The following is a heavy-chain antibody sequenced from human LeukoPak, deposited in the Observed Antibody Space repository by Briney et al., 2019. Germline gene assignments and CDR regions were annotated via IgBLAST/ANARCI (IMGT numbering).Heavy chain of an antibody. CDR3: AKRGSGSHYVDY. J-gene: IGHJ4*02. CDR2: ISGSGTST. V-gene: IGHV3-23*01. CDR1: GFTFSSYA. D-gene: IGHD1-26*01. Sequence: GGSLRLSYAASGFTFSSYAMTWVRQAPGKGLEWVSAISGSGTSTYYADSVKGRFTISRDNSKNTLYLQMNSLRAEDTAVYYCAKRGSGSHYVDYWGQGTLVTVSS.